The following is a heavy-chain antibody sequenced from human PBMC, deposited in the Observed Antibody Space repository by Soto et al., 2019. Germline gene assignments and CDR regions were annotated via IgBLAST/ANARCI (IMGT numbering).Heavy chain of an antibody. CDR2: ISSSSSYI. CDR3: ARDSGGWYEMEIDY. J-gene: IGHJ4*02. V-gene: IGHV3-21*01. Sequence: PGGSLRLSCAASGFTFSSYSMNWVRQAPGKGLEWVSSISSSSSYIYYADSVKGRFTISRDNAKNSLYLQMNSLRAEDTAVYYCARDSGGWYEMEIDYWGQGTLVTVSS. D-gene: IGHD6-19*01. CDR1: GFTFSSYS.